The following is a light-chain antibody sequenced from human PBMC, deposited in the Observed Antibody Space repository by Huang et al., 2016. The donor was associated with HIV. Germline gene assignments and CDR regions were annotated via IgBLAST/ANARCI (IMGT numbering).Light chain of an antibody. CDR1: QSVSSSS. V-gene: IGKV3-20*01. Sequence: EIVLTQSPGTLSLSPGERATLSCRASQSVSSSSLGWYQQKPGQAPMLRIYGASSSATGIADRFSGSGSGTDFTITISRLEPEDFAVYYCHQYGKAFGQGTKVEIK. CDR3: HQYGKA. CDR2: GAS. J-gene: IGKJ1*01.